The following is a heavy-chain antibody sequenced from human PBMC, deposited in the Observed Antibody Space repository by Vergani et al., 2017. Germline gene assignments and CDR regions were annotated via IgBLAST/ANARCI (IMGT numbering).Heavy chain of an antibody. CDR2: FDPEDGET. CDR3: AREGVCSSTSCYTNLYYFDY. Sequence: QVQLVQSGAEVKKPGASVKVSCKVSGYTLTELSMHWVRQAPGKGLEWMGGFDPEDGETIYAQKFQGRVTITADESTSTAYMELSSLRSEDTAVYYCAREGVCSSTSCYTNLYYFDYWGQGTLVTVSS. J-gene: IGHJ4*02. D-gene: IGHD2-2*02. V-gene: IGHV1-24*01. CDR1: GYTLTELS.